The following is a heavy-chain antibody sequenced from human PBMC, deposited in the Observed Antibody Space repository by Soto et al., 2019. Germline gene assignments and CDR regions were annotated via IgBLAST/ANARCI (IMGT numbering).Heavy chain of an antibody. J-gene: IGHJ5*02. V-gene: IGHV4-31*03. CDR3: ARAQKLGYCSGGSCSPFDP. CDR2: IYYSGST. Sequence: SETLSLTCTVSGGSISSGGYYWSWIRQHPGKGLEWIGYIYYSGSTYYNPSLKSRVTISVDTSKNQFSLKLSSVTAADTAVYYCARAQKLGYCSGGSCSPFDPWGQGTLVTVS. CDR1: GGSISSGGYY. D-gene: IGHD2-15*01.